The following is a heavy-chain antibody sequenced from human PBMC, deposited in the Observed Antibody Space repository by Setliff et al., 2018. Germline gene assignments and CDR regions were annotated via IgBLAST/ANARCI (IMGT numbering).Heavy chain of an antibody. CDR1: GGSISSHY. CDR2: IYYSGST. J-gene: IGHJ3*02. V-gene: IGHV4-59*11. D-gene: IGHD2-21*01. CDR3: ARGDFDSYFPLNAFDI. Sequence: SETLSLTCTVSGGSISSHYWSWIRQPPGKGLEWIGSIYYSGSTNYNPSLKSRVTISVDTSKNQVSLKLSSVTAADTAVYYCARGDFDSYFPLNAFDIWGQGTMVTVSS.